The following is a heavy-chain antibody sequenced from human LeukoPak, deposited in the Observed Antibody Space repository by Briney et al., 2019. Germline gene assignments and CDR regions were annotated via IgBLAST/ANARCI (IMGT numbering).Heavy chain of an antibody. CDR1: GGSISSGSYY. CDR2: IYTSGST. Sequence: SQTLSLTCTVSGGSISSGSYYWSWIRQPAGKGLEWIGRIYTSGSTNYNPSLKSRVTISVDTSKNQFSLKLSSVTAADTAVYYCATLGLNGFDPWGQGTLVTVSS. J-gene: IGHJ5*02. V-gene: IGHV4-61*02. CDR3: ATLGLNGFDP.